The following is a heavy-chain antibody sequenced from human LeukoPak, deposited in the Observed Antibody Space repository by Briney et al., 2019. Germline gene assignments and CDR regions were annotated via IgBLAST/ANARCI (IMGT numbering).Heavy chain of an antibody. CDR3: ARDSLLSGANRLDAFDI. CDR1: GGSISSSSYY. V-gene: IGHV4-39*07. CDR2: IYYSGST. Sequence: SETLSLTCTVSGGSISSSSYYWGWIRQPPGKGLEWIGSIYYSGSTYYNPSLKSRVTISVDTSKNQFSLKLSSVTAADTAVYYCARDSLLSGANRLDAFDIWGQGTMVTVSS. J-gene: IGHJ3*02. D-gene: IGHD6-19*01.